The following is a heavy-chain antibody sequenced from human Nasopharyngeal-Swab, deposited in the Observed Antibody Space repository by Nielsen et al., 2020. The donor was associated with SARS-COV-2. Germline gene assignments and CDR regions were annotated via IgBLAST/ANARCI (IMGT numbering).Heavy chain of an antibody. CDR3: ASGGYDFWSGYPSDY. CDR2: ISTTGSSK. CDR1: GFTFSDYC. D-gene: IGHD3-3*01. Sequence: SWAASGFTFSDYCMSCIRKAPGRGLEWVSHISTTGSSKYYSDSLKGRFTISRDNDKNSLYLQMISLRADDTAVYCCASGGYDFWSGYPSDYWGQGTLVTVSS. V-gene: IGHV3-11*04. J-gene: IGHJ4*02.